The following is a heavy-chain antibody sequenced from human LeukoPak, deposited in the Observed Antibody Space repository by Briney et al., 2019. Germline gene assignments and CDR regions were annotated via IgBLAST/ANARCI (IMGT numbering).Heavy chain of an antibody. D-gene: IGHD1-26*01. CDR3: AREGQVGANRFDY. CDR1: GYTFSGYY. J-gene: IGHJ4*02. Sequence: ASVKVSCKASGYTFSGYYMHWVRQAPGQGLEWMGWINPNTGRTNYAQNFQGRVTMTSDTSISTAYMELNSLRSEDTAVYYCAREGQVGANRFDYWGQGTLVTVSS. V-gene: IGHV1-2*02. CDR2: INPNTGRT.